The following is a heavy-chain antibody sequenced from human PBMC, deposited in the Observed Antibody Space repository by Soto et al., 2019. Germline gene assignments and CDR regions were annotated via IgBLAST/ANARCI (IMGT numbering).Heavy chain of an antibody. J-gene: IGHJ3*02. V-gene: IGHV4-34*02. Sequence: QLQQWGAGLLKPSETLSLTCVVSGGSFSTYYYNWIRQSPGKGLEWIGEINHSGSNNYSPSLKSRVTTSLDTSKNQFSLKLTSVTAADTAVYYCARGGSNDWQVAFDIWGQGTRVTVSS. CDR1: GGSFSTYY. D-gene: IGHD3-9*01. CDR2: INHSGSN. CDR3: ARGGSNDWQVAFDI.